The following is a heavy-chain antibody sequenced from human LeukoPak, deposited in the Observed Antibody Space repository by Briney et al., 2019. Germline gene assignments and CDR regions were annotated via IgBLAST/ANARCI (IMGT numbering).Heavy chain of an antibody. Sequence: GGSLRLSCAASGFTFSIYSMNWVRQAPGKGLEWVSSISSSSSYIYYADSVKGRFTISRDNAKNSLYLQMNSLRAEDTAVYYCARGLVIPDYYYYYYMDVWGKGTTVTVSS. V-gene: IGHV3-21*01. D-gene: IGHD3-16*02. J-gene: IGHJ6*03. CDR2: ISSSSSYI. CDR1: GFTFSIYS. CDR3: ARGLVIPDYYYYYYMDV.